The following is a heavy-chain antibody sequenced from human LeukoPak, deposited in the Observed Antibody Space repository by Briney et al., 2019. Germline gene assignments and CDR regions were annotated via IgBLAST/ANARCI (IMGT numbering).Heavy chain of an antibody. Sequence: PGGSLRLSCAASGFTFSSYAMHWVRQAPGKGLEWVAVISYDGSNNYYPDSVKGRFTISRDNSKNTLYLEMNSLRAEDTAVYYCARDSNYYYMDVWGKGTTVTISS. CDR1: GFTFSSYA. V-gene: IGHV3-30*04. CDR2: ISYDGSNN. CDR3: ARDSNYYYMDV. J-gene: IGHJ6*03.